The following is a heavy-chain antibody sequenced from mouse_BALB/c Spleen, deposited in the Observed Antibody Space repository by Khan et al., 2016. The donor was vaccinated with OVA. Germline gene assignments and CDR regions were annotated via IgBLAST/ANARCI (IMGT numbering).Heavy chain of an antibody. CDR1: GYTFTSYW. CDR2: ISPGSGTP. J-gene: IGHJ4*01. CDR3: ARDNYYGSSHYAMDY. Sequence: DLVKPGASVKLSCKASGYTFTSYWINWIKQRPGQGLEWIGRISPGSGTPYYNEMFKGKATLTVDISSNTAYIQLSSLSSEDSAVYVFARDNYYGSSHYAMDYWGQGTSVTVSS. D-gene: IGHD1-1*01. V-gene: IGHV1S41*01.